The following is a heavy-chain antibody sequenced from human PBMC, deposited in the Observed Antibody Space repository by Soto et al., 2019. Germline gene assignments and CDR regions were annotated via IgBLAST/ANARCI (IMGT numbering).Heavy chain of an antibody. V-gene: IGHV1-69*01. CDR2: IIPIFGTA. D-gene: IGHD3-22*01. CDR3: ARAYTTYYYDSSGYA. CDR1: AGTFSSYA. J-gene: IGHJ5*02. Sequence: QVQLVQSGAEVKKPGSSVKVSCKASAGTFSSYAISWVRQAPGQGLEWMGGIIPIFGTANYAQKFQGRVTMTADESTSTAYMELSSLRSEDTAVYYCARAYTTYYYDSSGYAWGQGTLVTVSS.